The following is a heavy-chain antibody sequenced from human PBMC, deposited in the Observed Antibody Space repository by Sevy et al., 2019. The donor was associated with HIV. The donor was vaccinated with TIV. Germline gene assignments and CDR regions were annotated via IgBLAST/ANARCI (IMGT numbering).Heavy chain of an antibody. D-gene: IGHD2-15*01. Sequence: GGSLRLSCAVPGFIFSGYWMTWVRQPPGKGLGWVANIKPDGSEKYYVDSVKGRFSISRDNTKNSLFLQMNSLRVEDTAFYYCARGRYCSGGGCYVDYWGQGTLVTVSS. J-gene: IGHJ4*02. V-gene: IGHV3-7*01. CDR3: ARGRYCSGGGCYVDY. CDR2: IKPDGSEK. CDR1: GFIFSGYW.